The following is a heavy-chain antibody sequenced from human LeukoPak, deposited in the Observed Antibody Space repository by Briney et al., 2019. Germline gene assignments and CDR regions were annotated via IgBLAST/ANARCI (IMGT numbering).Heavy chain of an antibody. CDR2: ITSRSSHI. CDR1: GFAFNSYT. D-gene: IGHD4-11*01. Sequence: GGSLRLSCEASGFAFNSYTITWVRQAPGKGLESVSSITSRSSHIYIAGSVQGRFTISRDNAKNSLFLQMSSLRVEDTAVYYCARVAQGATTENYFYYYMDVWGKGTTVTVSS. J-gene: IGHJ6*03. CDR3: ARVAQGATTENYFYYYMDV. V-gene: IGHV3-21*01.